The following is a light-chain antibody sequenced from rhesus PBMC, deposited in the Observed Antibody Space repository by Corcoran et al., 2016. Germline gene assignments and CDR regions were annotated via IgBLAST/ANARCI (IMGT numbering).Light chain of an antibody. V-gene: IGKV1-74*01. CDR1: ENVNNY. CDR3: KHGYGTPLT. J-gene: IGKJ4*01. Sequence: DIQMTQSPSSLSASVGDRVTITCRASENVNNYLNWYQQKPGKAPKLLFYKASTLQSGVPSRFSDSGSGTDYTFTISSRQPEDVATYYCKHGYGTPLTFGGGTKVERK. CDR2: KAS.